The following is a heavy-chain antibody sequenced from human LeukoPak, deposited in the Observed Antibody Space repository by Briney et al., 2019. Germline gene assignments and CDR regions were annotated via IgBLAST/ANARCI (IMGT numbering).Heavy chain of an antibody. Sequence: SETLSLTCAVYGGSFSGYYWGWIRQPPGKGREWIGEINHGGSTNYNPSLKRRVTISVDTSKNQFSLKLSSVTAADTAVYYCARAKRDYFENSGYESYYNFMDVWGKGTTVTVS. CDR2: INHGGST. CDR1: GGSFSGYY. J-gene: IGHJ6*03. D-gene: IGHD3-22*01. V-gene: IGHV4-34*01. CDR3: ARAKRDYFENSGYESYYNFMDV.